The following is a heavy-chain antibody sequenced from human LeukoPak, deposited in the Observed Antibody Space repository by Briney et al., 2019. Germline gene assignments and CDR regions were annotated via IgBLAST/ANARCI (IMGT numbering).Heavy chain of an antibody. CDR2: IIPIFGTA. V-gene: IGHV1-69*05. Sequence: ASVKVSCKASGGTFSSYAISWVRQAPGQGLEWMGGIIPIFGTANYAQKFQGRVTITTDESTSTAYMELSSLRSEDTAVYYCARSPYYYDSSGYDLDYWGQGTLVTVSS. J-gene: IGHJ4*02. CDR1: GGTFSSYA. CDR3: ARSPYYYDSSGYDLDY. D-gene: IGHD3-22*01.